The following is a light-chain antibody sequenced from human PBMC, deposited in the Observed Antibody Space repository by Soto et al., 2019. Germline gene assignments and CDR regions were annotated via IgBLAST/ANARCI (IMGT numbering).Light chain of an antibody. CDR3: MQGIQTPFT. CDR1: QSLLHSNGYSY. V-gene: IGKV2-28*01. J-gene: IGKJ3*01. CDR2: LGS. Sequence: DIVMTQSPLSLPVTPGEPASISCRSSQSLLHSNGYSYLDWYLQKPGQSPQLLIYLGSNRASGVPDRFSGSRSGTHFTLKISRVEAEDVGVYYCMQGIQTPFTFGPGTQVDIK.